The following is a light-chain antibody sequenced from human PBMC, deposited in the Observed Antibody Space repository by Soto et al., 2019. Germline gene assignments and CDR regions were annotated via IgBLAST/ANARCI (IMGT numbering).Light chain of an antibody. Sequence: DIVMTQSPDSLAVSLGERATINCKSSQNILYSSNNKNYLAWYQQKPGQPPKLLIYWASTRESGVPDRFSGSGSGTDFTLTISSLLAEDVAVYYCQPYHSTLFTFGPGAKVDIK. CDR3: QPYHSTLFT. J-gene: IGKJ3*01. CDR1: QNILYSSNNKNY. CDR2: WAS. V-gene: IGKV4-1*01.